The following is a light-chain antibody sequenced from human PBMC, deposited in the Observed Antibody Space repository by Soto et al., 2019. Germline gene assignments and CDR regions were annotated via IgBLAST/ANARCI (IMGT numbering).Light chain of an antibody. J-gene: IGKJ5*01. Sequence: EILLTQSPAALSLSPGERATLSCRASQSVSSKLAWYQQKPGQAPRLLIYGASTRATGIPARFSGSGSGTDFTLTISRLEPEDFAVYYCQQYGSSPITFGQGTRLEI. CDR2: GAS. CDR3: QQYGSSPIT. CDR1: QSVSSK. V-gene: IGKV3-20*01.